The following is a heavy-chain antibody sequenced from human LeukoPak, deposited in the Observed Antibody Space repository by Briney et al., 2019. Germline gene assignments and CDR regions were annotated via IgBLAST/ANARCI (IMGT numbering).Heavy chain of an antibody. J-gene: IGHJ5*02. CDR3: ARGLEYCSSTSCSNWFDP. CDR1: GFTLSSYW. Sequence: GGSLRLSCSDSGFTLSSYWIHWVRQVPGKGLEWVSSISSSSSYIYYADSVKGRFTISRDNAKNSLYLQMNSLRAEDTAVYYCARGLEYCSSTSCSNWFDPWGQGTLVTVSS. D-gene: IGHD2-2*01. CDR2: ISSSSSYI. V-gene: IGHV3-21*01.